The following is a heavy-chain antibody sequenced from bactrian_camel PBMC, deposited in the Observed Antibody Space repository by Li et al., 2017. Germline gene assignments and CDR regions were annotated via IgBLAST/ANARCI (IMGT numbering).Heavy chain of an antibody. CDR3: ATDAPPSVAPDIAGGCGDFGY. CDR2: LTSGDAI. J-gene: IGHJ6*01. D-gene: IGHD7*01. CDR1: GFTLQYYC. V-gene: IGHV3S61*01. Sequence: HVQLVESGGGSVQPGGSLRLSCALSGFTLQYYCMGWFRQVPGREREGVASLTSGDAIHYADSVKGRFTISQDNAKHTLYLQMNSLKPEDTAIYYCATDAPPSVAPDIAGGCGDFGYWGQGTQVTVS.